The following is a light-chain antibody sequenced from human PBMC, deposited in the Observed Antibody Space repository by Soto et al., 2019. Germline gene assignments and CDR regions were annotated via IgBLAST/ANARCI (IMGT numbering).Light chain of an antibody. J-gene: IGLJ1*01. CDR1: NIGSKS. CDR2: YDS. CDR3: QVWDSSSDHPFYV. V-gene: IGLV3-21*04. Sequence: SYELTQPPSVSVAPGKTARITCGGNNIGSKSVHWYQQKPGQAPVLVIYYDSDRPSGIPERFSGSNSGNTATLTISRVEAGDEADYYWQVWDSSSDHPFYVFGTGTKVTVL.